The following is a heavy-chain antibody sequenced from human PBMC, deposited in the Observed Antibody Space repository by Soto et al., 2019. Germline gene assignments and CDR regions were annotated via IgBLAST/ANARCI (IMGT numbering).Heavy chain of an antibody. V-gene: IGHV4-59*01. CDR1: GGSISSYY. Sequence: TSETLSLTCAVSGGSISSYYWSWIRQPPGKGLEWIGYIYYSGSTNYNPSLKSRVTISVDTSKNQFSLKLSSVTAADTAVYYCARSYDYGGNPFGSWGQGTLVTVSS. CDR2: IYYSGST. J-gene: IGHJ4*02. CDR3: ARSYDYGGNPFGS. D-gene: IGHD4-17*01.